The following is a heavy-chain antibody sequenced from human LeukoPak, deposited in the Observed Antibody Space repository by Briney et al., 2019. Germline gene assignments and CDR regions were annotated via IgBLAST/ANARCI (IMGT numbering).Heavy chain of an antibody. CDR3: ARGLRLLPPRFDI. Sequence: RASETLSLTCAVYGGSFSGYYWSWIRQPPGKGLERIGEINHSGSTNYNPSLKSRVTISVDTSKNQFSLKLSSVTAADTAVYYCARGLRLLPPRFDIWGQGTMVTVSS. CDR2: INHSGST. J-gene: IGHJ3*02. D-gene: IGHD2-15*01. V-gene: IGHV4-34*01. CDR1: GGSFSGYY.